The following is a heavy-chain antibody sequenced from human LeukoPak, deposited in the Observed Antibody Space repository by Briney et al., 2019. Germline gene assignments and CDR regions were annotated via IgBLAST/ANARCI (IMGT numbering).Heavy chain of an antibody. V-gene: IGHV1-2*02. D-gene: IGHD3-22*01. CDR1: GYTLTGYY. CDR3: ARAADDSSGYYPRYYYYMDV. J-gene: IGHJ6*03. Sequence: GASVKVSCKASGYTLTGYYMHWVRQAPGQGLEWMGWINPNSGGTNYAQKFQGRVTMTRDTSISTAYMELSRLRSDDTAVYYCARAADDSSGYYPRYYYYMDVWGKGTTVTVSS. CDR2: INPNSGGT.